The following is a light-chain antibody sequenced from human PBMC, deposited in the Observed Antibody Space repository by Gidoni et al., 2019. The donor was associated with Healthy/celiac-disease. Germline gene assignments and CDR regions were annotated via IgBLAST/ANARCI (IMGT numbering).Light chain of an antibody. CDR2: RNN. CDR3: AAWDDSLSGPV. CDR1: SSNIGSNY. Sequence: QSVLTQPPSASATPGQRVTISCSGSSSNIGSNYVYWYQQLPGTAPKLLIYRNNQRTSGVPDRFSGSKSGTSASLAISGLRSEDEADYYCAAWDDSLSGPVFGGGTKLTVL. V-gene: IGLV1-47*01. J-gene: IGLJ2*01.